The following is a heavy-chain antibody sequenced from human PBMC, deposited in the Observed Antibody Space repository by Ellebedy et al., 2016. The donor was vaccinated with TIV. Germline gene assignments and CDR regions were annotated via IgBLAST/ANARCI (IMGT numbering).Heavy chain of an antibody. CDR2: IKEDGSRT. D-gene: IGHD2-15*01. CDR3: ATGARSEGGY. V-gene: IGHV3-7*01. J-gene: IGHJ4*02. CDR1: GFTFSRSG. Sequence: GESLKISCAASGFTFSRSGMNWVRQAPGKGLEWVANIKEDGSRTSYVDSVRGRFTISRDNAKNSLYLQMNSLRAEDTAVYYCATGARSEGGYWGQGTLVTVSS.